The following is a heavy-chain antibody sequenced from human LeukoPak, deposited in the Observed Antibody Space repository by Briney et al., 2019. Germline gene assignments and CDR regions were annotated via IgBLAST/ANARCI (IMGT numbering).Heavy chain of an antibody. D-gene: IGHD3-22*01. CDR1: GYIFSSYW. CDR2: IYPGDTDT. Sequence: GESLKISCKRSGYIFSSYWIAWVRQMPGKGLEWVGIIYPGDTDTRYSPSFQGQVTISADKSVSTAYLQWNSLKASDTAIYYCARGYYYESSGYYPGYFQYWGQGTLVTVSS. V-gene: IGHV5-51*01. J-gene: IGHJ1*01. CDR3: ARGYYYESSGYYPGYFQY.